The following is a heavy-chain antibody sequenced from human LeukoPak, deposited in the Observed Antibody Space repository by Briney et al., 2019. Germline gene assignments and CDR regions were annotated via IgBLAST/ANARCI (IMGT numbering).Heavy chain of an antibody. CDR2: IYYSGST. V-gene: IGHV4-39*01. J-gene: IGHJ4*02. CDR1: GGSISSSSYY. Sequence: SETLSLTCTVSGGSISSSSYYWGWIRQPPGKGLEWIGSIYYSGSTYYNPSLKSRVTISVDTSSNQFSLKLSSVTAADTAVYYCAATYCSGGSCSDPTFDYWGQGTLVTVSS. D-gene: IGHD2-15*01. CDR3: AATYCSGGSCSDPTFDY.